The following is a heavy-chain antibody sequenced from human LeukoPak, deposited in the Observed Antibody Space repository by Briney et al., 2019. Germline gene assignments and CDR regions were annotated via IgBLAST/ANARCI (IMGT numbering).Heavy chain of an antibody. CDR1: GGSISSSNW. CDR3: ARQTGSGLFTLP. D-gene: IGHD3/OR15-3a*01. V-gene: IGHV4-4*02. J-gene: IGHJ4*02. CDR2: IYHSGST. Sequence: PSETLSLTCAVSGGSISSSNWWSWVRQPPGKGLEWIGSIYHSGSTYYNPSLKSRVTISIDTSKNQISLRLTSVTATDTAMYYCARQTGSGLFTLPGGQGTLVTVSS.